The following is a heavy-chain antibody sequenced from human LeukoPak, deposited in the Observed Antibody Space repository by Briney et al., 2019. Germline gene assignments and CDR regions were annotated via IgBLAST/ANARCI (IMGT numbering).Heavy chain of an antibody. CDR3: VRSGGY. Sequence: GGSLRLSCVASGFNVSSTYMNWVRQAPGKGLEWVANIEEDGSEKYYVDSVKGRFTISRDNAKNSLCLQMNSLRAEDTAIYYCVRSGGYWGQGTLVTVSS. V-gene: IGHV3-7*03. J-gene: IGHJ4*02. D-gene: IGHD1-26*01. CDR2: IEEDGSEK. CDR1: GFNVSSTY.